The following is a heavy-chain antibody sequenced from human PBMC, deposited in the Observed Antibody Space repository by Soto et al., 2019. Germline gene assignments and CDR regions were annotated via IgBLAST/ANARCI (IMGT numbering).Heavy chain of an antibody. CDR1: GFTFSSYA. CDR2: ISYDGSNK. CDR3: ARGGERGYSGYASPFDY. D-gene: IGHD5-12*01. Sequence: QVQLVESGGGVVQPGRSLRLSCAASGFTFSSYAMHWVRQAPGKGLEWVAVISYDGSNKYYADSVKGRFTISRDNSKNTLYPQMNSLRAEDTAVYYCARGGERGYSGYASPFDYWGQGTLVTVSS. V-gene: IGHV3-30-3*01. J-gene: IGHJ4*02.